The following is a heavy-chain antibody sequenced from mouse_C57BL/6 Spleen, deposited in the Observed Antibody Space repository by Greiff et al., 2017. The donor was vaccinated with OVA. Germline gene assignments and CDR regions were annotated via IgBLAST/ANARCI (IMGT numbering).Heavy chain of an antibody. CDR2: IDPSDSYT. V-gene: IGHV1-69*01. Sequence: QVQLQQPGAELVMPGASVKLSCKASGYTFTSYWMHWVKQRPGQGLEWIGEIDPSDSYTNYNQKFKGKSTLTVDKSSSTAYMQLSSLTSEDSAVYYCARLYGSNPFAYWGQGTLVTVSA. J-gene: IGHJ3*01. CDR1: GYTFTSYW. D-gene: IGHD1-1*01. CDR3: ARLYGSNPFAY.